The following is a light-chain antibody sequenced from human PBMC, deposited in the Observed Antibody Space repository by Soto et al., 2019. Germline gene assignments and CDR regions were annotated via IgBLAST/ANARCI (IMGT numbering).Light chain of an antibody. CDR2: GAS. J-gene: IGKJ1*01. Sequence: DIQMTQSPSSLSASVGDRVTITCRASQGISNYLAWYQQKPGKVPELLIYGASTLQSVVPSRFSGSGSGADFALTISSLQPEDVATYYCQNYNSAPRTFGQGTKVEIK. CDR3: QNYNSAPRT. CDR1: QGISNY. V-gene: IGKV1-27*01.